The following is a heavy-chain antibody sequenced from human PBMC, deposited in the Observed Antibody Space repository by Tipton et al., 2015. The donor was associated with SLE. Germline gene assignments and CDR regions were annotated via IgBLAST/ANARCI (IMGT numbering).Heavy chain of an antibody. V-gene: IGHV4-39*07. CDR3: ARGEGNGSGLA. D-gene: IGHD3-10*01. Sequence: TLPLTCTVSGDSISRGIYYRAWIRQPPGKGLEWIAQIYRTGLIKYSPSLHSRVSISLNTSVNQFSLNLASVTAADTAVYYCARGEGNGSGLAWGQGILVTVSS. CDR2: IYRTGLI. J-gene: IGHJ5*02. CDR1: GDSISRGIYY.